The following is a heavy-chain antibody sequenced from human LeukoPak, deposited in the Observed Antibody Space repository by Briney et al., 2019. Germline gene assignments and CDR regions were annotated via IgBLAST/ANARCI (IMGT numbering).Heavy chain of an antibody. Sequence: GRSLRPSCAASGFTFSSYAMHWVRQAPGQGLEWVAVISYDGSNKYYADSVKGRFTISRDNSKNTLYLQMNSLRAEDTAVYYCARDHYSSGYYLSAYWGQGTLVTVSS. V-gene: IGHV3-30-3*01. D-gene: IGHD3-22*01. CDR3: ARDHYSSGYYLSAY. CDR2: ISYDGSNK. CDR1: GFTFSSYA. J-gene: IGHJ4*02.